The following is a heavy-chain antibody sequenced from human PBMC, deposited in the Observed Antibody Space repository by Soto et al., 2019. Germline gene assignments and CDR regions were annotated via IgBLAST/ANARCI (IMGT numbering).Heavy chain of an antibody. CDR2: IYWNDEK. Sequence: QIPLKESGPTLVKPTQTLTLTCTVSGFSLTSGVVGVGWIRQPPGEALEWLALIYWNDEKYYNPSLRNRLTITIATSKTQVVLTMTNSNPVDTATYYCAHRIPGPYGYDVWGQGTTVTVSS. D-gene: IGHD4-17*01. CDR1: GFSLTSGVVG. J-gene: IGHJ6*02. CDR3: AHRIPGPYGYDV. V-gene: IGHV2-5*01.